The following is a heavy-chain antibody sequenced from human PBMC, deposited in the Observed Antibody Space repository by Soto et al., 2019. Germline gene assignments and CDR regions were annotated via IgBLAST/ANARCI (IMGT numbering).Heavy chain of an antibody. CDR2: ISGSGGST. J-gene: IGHJ4*02. D-gene: IGHD3-22*01. CDR1: GFTFSNYA. CDR3: AKGSSASRPYYFDY. V-gene: IGHV3-23*01. Sequence: GGSLRLSCAASGFTFSNYAVTWVRQAPGKGLEWVSTISGSGGSTYYADSVKGRFTISRDNSKNTLYLQMNSLRAEDTAVYYCAKGSSASRPYYFDYWGQGTQVTVSS.